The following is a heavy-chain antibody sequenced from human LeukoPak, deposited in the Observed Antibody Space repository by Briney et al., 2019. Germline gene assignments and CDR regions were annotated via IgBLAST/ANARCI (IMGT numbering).Heavy chain of an antibody. V-gene: IGHV3-53*01. J-gene: IGHJ5*02. CDR3: ARGTKPLVRGRLKVFDP. CDR2: IYSGGST. D-gene: IGHD3-10*01. Sequence: GGSLPLSCAASGFTVSSNYMSWVRQAPGKGLEWVSVIYSGGSTYYADSVKGRFTISRDNSKNTLYLQMNSLRAEDTAVYYCARGTKPLVRGRLKVFDPWGQGTLVTVSS. CDR1: GFTVSSNY.